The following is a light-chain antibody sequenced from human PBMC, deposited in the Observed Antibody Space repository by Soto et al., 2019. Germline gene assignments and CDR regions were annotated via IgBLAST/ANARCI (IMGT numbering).Light chain of an antibody. J-gene: IGKJ5*01. Sequence: EIVITQSPATLSVSPGERATLSCRASQSVTSYLAWYQQRPGQAPRLLINDASRRETGIPDRFSGSGSGAEFTLTISSLEPEDFEVYDCQQRSSWTITFGQGTRLEIK. CDR1: QSVTSY. V-gene: IGKV3-11*01. CDR2: DAS. CDR3: QQRSSWTIT.